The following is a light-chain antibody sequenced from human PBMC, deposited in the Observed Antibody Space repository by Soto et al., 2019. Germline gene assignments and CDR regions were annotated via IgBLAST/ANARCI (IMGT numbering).Light chain of an antibody. Sequence: QSALTQPPSASGSPGQSVTIPCTGTSSDVGSYNYVSWYQQHPGKAPKLMIYEVSKRPSGVPDRFSGSKSGFTASLTVSGLQAEDEADYYCSSYAGSNNPYVFGTGTKVTVL. CDR3: SSYAGSNNPYV. J-gene: IGLJ1*01. CDR2: EVS. V-gene: IGLV2-8*01. CDR1: SSDVGSYNY.